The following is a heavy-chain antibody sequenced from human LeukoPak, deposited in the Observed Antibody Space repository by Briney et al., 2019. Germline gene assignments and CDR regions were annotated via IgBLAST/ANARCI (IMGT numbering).Heavy chain of an antibody. CDR1: GFTFSSYG. J-gene: IGHJ1*01. D-gene: IGHD2-15*01. Sequence: GGSLRLSCAASGFTFSSYGMHWVRQAPGKGLEWVAVISYDGSNKYYADSVKGRFTISRDNSKNTLYLQMNSLRAEDTAVYYCAKGIVSEYFQHWGQGTLVTVSS. CDR2: ISYDGSNK. V-gene: IGHV3-30*18. CDR3: AKGIVSEYFQH.